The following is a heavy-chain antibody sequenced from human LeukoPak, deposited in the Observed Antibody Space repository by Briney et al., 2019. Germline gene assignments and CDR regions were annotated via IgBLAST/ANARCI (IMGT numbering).Heavy chain of an antibody. J-gene: IGHJ4*02. CDR2: INPNSGGT. D-gene: IGHD6-13*01. CDR1: GYTFTKYG. Sequence: GASVKVSCKASGYTFTKYGISWVRQAPGQGLEWMGRINPNSGGTNYAQKFQGRVTMTRDTSISTAYMELSRLRSDDTAAYYCARAGYSSSWYYFDYWGQGTLVTVSS. CDR3: ARAGYSSSWYYFDY. V-gene: IGHV1-2*06.